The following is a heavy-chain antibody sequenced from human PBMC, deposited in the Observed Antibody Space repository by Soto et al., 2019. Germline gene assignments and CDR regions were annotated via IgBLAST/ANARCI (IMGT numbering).Heavy chain of an antibody. V-gene: IGHV3-30*18. J-gene: IGHJ4*02. CDR1: GFTFSDYA. Sequence: VQLVESGGGVVQPGRSQRLSCAASGFTFSDYAMHWVRQAPGKGLEWVAVVSHDGRNTHYADSVKGRFTISRDSSKNTVCLEMTSLRAEDTAVYSCAKGGRQWLVTSDFNYWGQGALVTVSS. CDR3: AKGGRQWLVTSDFNY. CDR2: VSHDGRNT. D-gene: IGHD6-19*01.